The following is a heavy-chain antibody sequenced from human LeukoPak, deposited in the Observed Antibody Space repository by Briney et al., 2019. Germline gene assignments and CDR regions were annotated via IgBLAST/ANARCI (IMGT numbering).Heavy chain of an antibody. D-gene: IGHD3-10*01. CDR2: VSGTGGRT. Sequence: GGSLRLSCAASGFTFSTYAMSWVRQAPGKGLEWVSVVSGTGGRTYYADSVKGRFTISRDNSKNTLYLQMNSLRAEDTAVCYCARDGGLYYYGSGSYSTGYYFDYWGQGTLVTVSS. V-gene: IGHV3-23*01. CDR3: ARDGGLYYYGSGSYSTGYYFDY. J-gene: IGHJ4*02. CDR1: GFTFSTYA.